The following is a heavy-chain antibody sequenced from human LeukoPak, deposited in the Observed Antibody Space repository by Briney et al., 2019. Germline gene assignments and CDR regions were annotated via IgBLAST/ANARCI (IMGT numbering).Heavy chain of an antibody. J-gene: IGHJ4*02. CDR2: INPNSSGT. V-gene: IGHV1-2*02. Sequence: ASVKVSCKASGYTFTGYYMHWVRQAPGQGLEWVGWINPNSSGTNYAQKFQGRVTMTRDTSISTAYMELSRLRSDDTAVYYCARHYGEHHDFDYWGQGTLVTVSS. D-gene: IGHD4-17*01. CDR3: ARHYGEHHDFDY. CDR1: GYTFTGYY.